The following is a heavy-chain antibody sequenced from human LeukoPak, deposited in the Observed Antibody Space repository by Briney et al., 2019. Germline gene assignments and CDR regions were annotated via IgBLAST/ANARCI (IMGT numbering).Heavy chain of an antibody. CDR2: ISSSGPPI. V-gene: IGHV3-11*01. CDR3: ARLGMGAFDY. J-gene: IGHJ4*02. CDR1: DFALSDYY. D-gene: IGHD1-26*01. Sequence: GGSLRLSCASSDFALSDYYMSWVRQAPGKGLEWLAYISSSGPPIYYADSVRGRFTISNAKNSLYLHMNRLRVEDTAVYYCARLGMGAFDYWGQGTLVTVSS.